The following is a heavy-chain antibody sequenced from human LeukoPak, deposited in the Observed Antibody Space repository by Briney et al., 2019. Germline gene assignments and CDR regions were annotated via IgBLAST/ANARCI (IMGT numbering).Heavy chain of an antibody. Sequence: SETLSLTCTVSGGSLSSYYWSWIRQPPGKGLEGMGYIYYSGSTNYNPSLTSRVTISVDTSKNQFSLKLSSVTAADTAVYYCARGTYGDYSVYFDYWGQGTLVTVSS. CDR3: ARGTYGDYSVYFDY. D-gene: IGHD4-17*01. V-gene: IGHV4-59*01. CDR2: IYYSGST. CDR1: GGSLSSYY. J-gene: IGHJ4*02.